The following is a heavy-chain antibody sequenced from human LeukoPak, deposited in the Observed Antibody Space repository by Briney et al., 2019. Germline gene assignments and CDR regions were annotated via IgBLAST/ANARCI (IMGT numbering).Heavy chain of an antibody. CDR3: ARHSGYERD. V-gene: IGHV4-30-4*01. CDR2: IHHSGTT. Sequence: SQTLSLTCTVSGGSISITGYYCSWLRQPPGKGLEWIGYIHHSGTTHYSPSLESRVAMSVDTSKNQFSLKLTSVTAADTAAYYCARHSGYERDWGQGTLVTVSS. J-gene: IGHJ4*02. CDR1: GGSISITGYY. D-gene: IGHD5-12*01.